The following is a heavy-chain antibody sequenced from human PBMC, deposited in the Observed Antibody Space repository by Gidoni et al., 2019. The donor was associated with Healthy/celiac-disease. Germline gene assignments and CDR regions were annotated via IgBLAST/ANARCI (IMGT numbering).Heavy chain of an antibody. D-gene: IGHD2-2*01. Sequence: EVQLLESGGGLVQPGVSLRLFCAASGFTFSSYALSGVGQAPGKGLEWVSAISGSGGSTYYADSVKGRFNISRDNSKNTLYLQMNSLRAEDTAVYYCAKPQREEPIVVVNQGYFDLWGRGTLVTVSS. CDR1: GFTFSSYA. J-gene: IGHJ2*01. CDR2: ISGSGGST. CDR3: AKPQREEPIVVVNQGYFDL. V-gene: IGHV3-23*01.